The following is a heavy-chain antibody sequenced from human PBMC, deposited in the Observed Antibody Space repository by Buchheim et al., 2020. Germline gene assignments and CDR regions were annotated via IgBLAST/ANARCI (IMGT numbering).Heavy chain of an antibody. CDR2: IYYSGST. J-gene: IGHJ4*02. CDR3: ARARSLYCSGGSCSTFDY. CDR1: GGSISSGGYS. D-gene: IGHD2-15*01. Sequence: QVQLQESGPGLVKPSQTLSLTCAVSGGSISSGGYSWSWIRQPPGKGLEWIGYIYYSGSTYYNPPLKSRVTISVDTSKNQFSLKLSSVTAADTAVYYCARARSLYCSGGSCSTFDYWGQGTL. V-gene: IGHV4-30-4*07.